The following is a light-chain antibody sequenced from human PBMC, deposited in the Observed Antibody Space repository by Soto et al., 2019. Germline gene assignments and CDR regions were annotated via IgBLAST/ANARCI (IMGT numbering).Light chain of an antibody. CDR2: GAS. CDR3: QQYYNWWT. J-gene: IGKJ1*01. V-gene: IGKV3-15*01. CDR1: QSVSNN. Sequence: EIVLTQSPGTLSLSPGERATLSCGASQSVSNNYLAWYQQKPGQAPRLLIYGASSRATGIPARFSGSGSGTEFTLTISSLQSEDFAVYHCQQYYNWWTFGQGTKVDIK.